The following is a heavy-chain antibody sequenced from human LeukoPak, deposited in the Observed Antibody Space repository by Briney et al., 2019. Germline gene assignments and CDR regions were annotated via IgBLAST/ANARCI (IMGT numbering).Heavy chain of an antibody. D-gene: IGHD7-27*01. CDR3: AKWSGDGDY. V-gene: IGHV3-23*01. Sequence: PGGSLRLSCAASGFTFSSYAMSSVRQAPGKGLEWVSSISGSDGTTYYADSVKGRFTISRDNSKNTLYLQMNSLRAEDTAVYYCAKWSGDGDYWGQGTLVTVSS. CDR2: ISGSDGTT. CDR1: GFTFSSYA. J-gene: IGHJ4*02.